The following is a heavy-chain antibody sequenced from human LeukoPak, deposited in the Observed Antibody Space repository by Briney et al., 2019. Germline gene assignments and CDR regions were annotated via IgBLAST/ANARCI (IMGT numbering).Heavy chain of an antibody. D-gene: IGHD3-10*01. CDR1: GFTVSSNY. CDR3: ARNGITMVRGVIINNPFDY. J-gene: IGHJ4*02. Sequence: GGSLRLSCAASGFTVSSNYMSWVRQAPGKGLEWVSVIYSGGSTYYADSVKGRFTISRDNSKNTLYLQMNSLRTEDTAVYYCARNGITMVRGVIINNPFDYWGQGTLVTVSS. V-gene: IGHV3-66*01. CDR2: IYSGGST.